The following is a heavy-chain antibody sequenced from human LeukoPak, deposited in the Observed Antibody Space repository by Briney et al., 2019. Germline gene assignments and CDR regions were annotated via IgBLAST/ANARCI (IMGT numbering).Heavy chain of an antibody. CDR3: ASVQLWLVPWFDP. J-gene: IGHJ5*02. D-gene: IGHD5-18*01. CDR1: GYTFTGYY. CDR2: ISAYNGNT. V-gene: IGHV1-18*04. Sequence: GASVKVSCKASGYTFTGYYMHWVRQAPGQGLEWMGWISAYNGNTNYAQKLQGRVTMTTDTSTSTAYMELRSLRSDDTAVYYCASVQLWLVPWFDPWGQGTLVTVSS.